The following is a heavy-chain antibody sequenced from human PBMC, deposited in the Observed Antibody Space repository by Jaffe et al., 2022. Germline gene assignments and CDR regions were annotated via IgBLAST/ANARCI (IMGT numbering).Heavy chain of an antibody. CDR2: INHSGST. D-gene: IGHD5-12*01. Sequence: QVQLQQWGAGLLKPSETLSLTCAVYGGSFSGYYWSWIRQPPGKGLEWIGEINHSGSTNYNPSLKSRVTISVDTSKNQFSLKLSSVTAADTAVYYCARGGPQGWLRLSRAGHFDYWGQGTLVTVSS. J-gene: IGHJ4*02. V-gene: IGHV4-34*01. CDR1: GGSFSGYY. CDR3: ARGGPQGWLRLSRAGHFDY.